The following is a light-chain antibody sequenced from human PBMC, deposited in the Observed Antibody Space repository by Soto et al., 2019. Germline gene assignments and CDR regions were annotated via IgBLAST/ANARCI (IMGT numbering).Light chain of an antibody. CDR1: SSDIGGHHF. CDR2: EVT. V-gene: IGLV2-14*01. CDR3: RSYTSSSLYV. Sequence: QSALTQPASVSGSPGQSITISCTGTSSDIGGHHFVSWYQQQSGKAPKLVIYEVTDRPSGVSDRFSGSKSGNTASLTISGLQPEDEADYYCRSYTSSSLYVFGTGTKVTV. J-gene: IGLJ1*01.